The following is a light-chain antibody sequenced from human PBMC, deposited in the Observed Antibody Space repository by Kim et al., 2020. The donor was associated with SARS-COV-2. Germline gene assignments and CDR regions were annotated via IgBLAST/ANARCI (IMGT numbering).Light chain of an antibody. Sequence: ASVGDRVTITCRAKQGITNYLAWYQQKPGKVPKLLIYAASTLQSGVPSRFSGSGSGTDFTLTISSLQPEDVATYYCQNYNSAPWTFGQGTKVDIK. CDR3: QNYNSAPWT. CDR1: QGITNY. CDR2: AAS. J-gene: IGKJ1*01. V-gene: IGKV1-27*01.